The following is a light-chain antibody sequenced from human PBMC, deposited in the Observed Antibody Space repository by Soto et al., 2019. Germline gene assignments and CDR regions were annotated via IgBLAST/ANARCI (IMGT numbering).Light chain of an antibody. CDR1: QSVSNSY. J-gene: IGKJ2*01. CDR2: GAS. CDR3: QQYGSSPHT. V-gene: IGKV3-20*01. Sequence: EIVLTQSPGTLSLSPGERATLSYRASQSVSNSYLAWYQHKPGQAPRLLIYGASSRATGIPDRFSGSGYGTDFTLTISRLEPEDFAVYYCQQYGSSPHTFGQGTKLEIK.